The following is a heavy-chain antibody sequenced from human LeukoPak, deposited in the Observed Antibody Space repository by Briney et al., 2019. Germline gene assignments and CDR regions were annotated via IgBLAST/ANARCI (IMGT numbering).Heavy chain of an antibody. CDR3: ARLSSNYYGSGSYFDY. J-gene: IGHJ4*02. CDR2: IYYSGST. V-gene: IGHV4-39*01. D-gene: IGHD3-10*01. Sequence: PSETLSLTCTVSGGSISSSSYYWGWIRQPPGKGLEWIGSIYYSGSTYYNPSLKSRVTISVDTSKNQFSLKLSSVTAADTAVYYCARLSSNYYGSGSYFDYWGQGTLVTVSS. CDR1: GGSISSSSYY.